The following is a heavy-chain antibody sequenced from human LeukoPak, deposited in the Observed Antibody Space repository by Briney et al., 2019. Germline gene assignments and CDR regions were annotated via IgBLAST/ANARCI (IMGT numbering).Heavy chain of an antibody. CDR1: GGSISSGGYS. Sequence: SQTLSLTCDVSGGSISSGGYSWSWIRQPPGKGLEWIGYIYHSGSTYYNPSLKSRVTISVDRSKNQFSLKLSSVTAADTAVYYCARAPGGGFDPWGQGTLVTVSS. CDR2: IYHSGST. J-gene: IGHJ5*02. CDR3: ARAPGGGFDP. D-gene: IGHD3-10*01. V-gene: IGHV4-30-2*01.